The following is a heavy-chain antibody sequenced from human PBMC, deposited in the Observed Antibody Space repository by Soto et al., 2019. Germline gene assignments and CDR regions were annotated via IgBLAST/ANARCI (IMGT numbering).Heavy chain of an antibody. J-gene: IGHJ5*02. CDR2: IYPGDSDN. V-gene: IGHV5-51*01. D-gene: IGHD2-2*01. CDR3: ARQTGCSSTSCPGLHWFDP. CDR1: GYSFTSYW. Sequence: PGQSLKISCKGSGYSFTSYWIGWVRQMHGKGLEWMGIIYPGDSDNRYSPSFQGQVTISADKSIGTAYLQWSSLRASDTAMYYRARQTGCSSTSCPGLHWFDPWGQGTLVTVSS.